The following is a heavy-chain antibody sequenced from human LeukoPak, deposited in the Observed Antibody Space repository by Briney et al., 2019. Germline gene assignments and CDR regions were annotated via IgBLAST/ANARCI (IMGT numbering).Heavy chain of an antibody. Sequence: ASVKVSCKCSGFTFSSYAITWVRQAPGQGLEWMGWFITYNGNTNYAQQFQGRVTMTIDMSTSTAYMELRSLRSEDTAVYYCARGTIAAQPDYWGQGTLVTVSS. CDR2: FITYNGNT. CDR1: GFTFSSYA. J-gene: IGHJ4*02. V-gene: IGHV1-18*01. D-gene: IGHD6-13*01. CDR3: ARGTIAAQPDY.